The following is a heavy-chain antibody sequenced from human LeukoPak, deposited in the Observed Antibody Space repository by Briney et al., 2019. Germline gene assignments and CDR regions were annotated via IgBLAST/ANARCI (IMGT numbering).Heavy chain of an antibody. CDR2: IYTSGST. D-gene: IGHD6-19*01. Sequence: SETLSLTCTVSGDSISSYYWSWIRQPAGKGLERIGRIYTSGSTNYNPSLKSRVTMSVDTSKNQFSLKLSSVTAADTAVYYCARDGSDIAVAGTDYWGQGTLVTVSS. J-gene: IGHJ4*02. CDR3: ARDGSDIAVAGTDY. V-gene: IGHV4-4*07. CDR1: GDSISSYY.